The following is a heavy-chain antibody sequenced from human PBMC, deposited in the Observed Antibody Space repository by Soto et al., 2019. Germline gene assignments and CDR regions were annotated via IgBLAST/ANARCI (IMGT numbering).Heavy chain of an antibody. V-gene: IGHV3-30*18. CDR2: ISYDGSNK. Sequence: GGSLRLSCAASGFTFSSYGMHWVRQAPGKGLEWVAVISYDGSNKYYADSVKGRFTISRDNSKNTLYLQMNSLRAEDTAVYYCAKDPADSYDSSGYYDYWGQGTLVTVSS. CDR1: GFTFSSYG. CDR3: AKDPADSYDSSGYYDY. J-gene: IGHJ4*02. D-gene: IGHD3-22*01.